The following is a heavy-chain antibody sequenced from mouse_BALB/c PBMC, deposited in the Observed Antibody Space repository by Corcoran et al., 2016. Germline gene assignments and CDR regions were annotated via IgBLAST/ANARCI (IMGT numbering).Heavy chain of an antibody. CDR2: INPYNVST. D-gene: IGHD2-4*01. CDR3: ARDYDYWYFDV. Sequence: EVQLPQSGPELVKPGASLKISCKASGYSFTGYSIPWVTQSHVKSLEWIGRINPYNVSTSYNQNFKDKASLTVDKSSSTAYMELHSLTSEDSAVYYCARDYDYWYFDVWGAGTTVTVSS. V-gene: IGHV1-26*01. J-gene: IGHJ1*01. CDR1: GYSFTGYS.